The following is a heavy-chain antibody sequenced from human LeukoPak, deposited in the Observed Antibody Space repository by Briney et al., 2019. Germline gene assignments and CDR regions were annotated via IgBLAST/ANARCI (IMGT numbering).Heavy chain of an antibody. CDR2: ITGSSGNT. CDR3: ARDHTVAGLDY. V-gene: IGHV3-21*04. Sequence: GGSLRLSCAASGFTFSSYSMIWVRQAPGKGLEWVSTITGSSGNTYYAEPAKGRFTISRDNAKNSLYLQMNSLRAEDTAVYYCARDHTVAGLDYWGQGTLVTVSS. J-gene: IGHJ4*02. D-gene: IGHD6-19*01. CDR1: GFTFSSYS.